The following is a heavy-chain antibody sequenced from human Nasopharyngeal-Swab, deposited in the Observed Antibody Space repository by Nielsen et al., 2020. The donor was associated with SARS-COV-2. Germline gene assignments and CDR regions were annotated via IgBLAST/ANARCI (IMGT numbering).Heavy chain of an antibody. J-gene: IGHJ6*02. CDR3: ARLTVTMFYYYYGMDV. Sequence: VKVSCKASGYTFTSYGISWVRQAPGQGLEWMGWISAYNGSTNYAQKLQGRVTMTTDTSTSTAYMELRSLRSDDTAVYYCARLTVTMFYYYYGMDVWGQGTTVTVSS. D-gene: IGHD4-11*01. V-gene: IGHV1-18*01. CDR2: ISAYNGST. CDR1: GYTFTSYG.